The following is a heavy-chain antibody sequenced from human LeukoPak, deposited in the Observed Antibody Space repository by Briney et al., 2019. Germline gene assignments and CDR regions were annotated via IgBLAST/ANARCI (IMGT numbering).Heavy chain of an antibody. V-gene: IGHV1-69*05. CDR3: ARVTEGSYDFWSGTFDP. D-gene: IGHD3-3*01. CDR2: IIPIFGTA. Sequence: SVKVSCKASGGTFSSYAISWVREAPGQGLEWMGGIIPIFGTANYAQKFQGRVTITTDESTSTAYMELSSLRSEDTAVYYCARVTEGSYDFWSGTFDPWGQGTLVTVSS. J-gene: IGHJ5*02. CDR1: GGTFSSYA.